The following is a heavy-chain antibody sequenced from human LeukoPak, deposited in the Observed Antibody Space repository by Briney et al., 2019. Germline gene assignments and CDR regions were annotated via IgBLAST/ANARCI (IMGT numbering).Heavy chain of an antibody. V-gene: IGHV3-7*01. Sequence: GGSLRLSCAASGFIFSRYWMSWVRQAPGKGLEWVANIKEDGSEKYYVDSVKGRFTISRDNAKKSLYLQMNNPRAEDTAVYYCARDQVLAMIGVLQGAFGIWGQGTMVTVSS. D-gene: IGHD3-22*01. J-gene: IGHJ3*02. CDR3: ARDQVLAMIGVLQGAFGI. CDR2: IKEDGSEK. CDR1: GFIFSRYW.